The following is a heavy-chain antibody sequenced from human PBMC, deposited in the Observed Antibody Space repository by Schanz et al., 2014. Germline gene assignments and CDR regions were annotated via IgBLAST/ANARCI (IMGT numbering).Heavy chain of an antibody. CDR2: INSVGSNT. D-gene: IGHD3-10*01. CDR1: GFTYSSHW. V-gene: IGHV3-74*01. Sequence: EVQLVQSGGGLVQPGGSLRLSCAASGFTYSSHWMHWVRQDPGKGLVWVARINSVGSNTDYADSVKGRFTISRDNSKNSLYLQMNSLRAEDTAVYYCARIGGSDFDYWAQGTLVTVSS. CDR3: ARIGGSDFDY. J-gene: IGHJ4*02.